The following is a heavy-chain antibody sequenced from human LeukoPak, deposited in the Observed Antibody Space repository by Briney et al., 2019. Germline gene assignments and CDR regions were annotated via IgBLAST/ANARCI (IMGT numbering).Heavy chain of an antibody. J-gene: IGHJ5*02. V-gene: IGHV3-33*08. CDR3: ARGEPDL. CDR1: GFTFSNAW. D-gene: IGHD1-14*01. CDR2: IWYDGSNK. Sequence: PGGSLRLSCAASGFTFSNAWMSWVRQAPGKGLEWVAVIWYDGSNKYYADSVKGRFTISRDNSKNTLYLQMNSLRAEDTAVYYCARGEPDLWGQGTLVTVSS.